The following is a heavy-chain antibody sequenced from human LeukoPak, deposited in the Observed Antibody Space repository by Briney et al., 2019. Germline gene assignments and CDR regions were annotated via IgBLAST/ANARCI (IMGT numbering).Heavy chain of an antibody. V-gene: IGHV3-30-3*01. J-gene: IGHJ4*01. D-gene: IGHD6-13*01. CDR1: KFTFSNYA. Sequence: PGGSLRLSCAASKFTFSNYAMHWVRQAPGKGLEWVAVMSFDGSNEHYADSVKGRFTITRDNSKNTHYLQINSLRSEDTAVYYCARGDEEQHLAPHYWGQEPWSPSPQ. CDR2: MSFDGSNE. CDR3: ARGDEEQHLAPHY.